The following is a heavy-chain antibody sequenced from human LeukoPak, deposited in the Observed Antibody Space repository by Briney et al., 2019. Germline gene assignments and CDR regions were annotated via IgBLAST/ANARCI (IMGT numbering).Heavy chain of an antibody. Sequence: ASVKVSCKASGYTFTSYAMNWVRQAPGQGLEWMGWINTNTGNPTYAQGFTGRFVFSLDTSVSTAYLQISSLKAGDTAVYCARALTDYSELPSDAFDIWGQGTMVAVSS. CDR3: ARALTDYSELPSDAFDI. J-gene: IGHJ3*02. V-gene: IGHV7-4-1*02. CDR2: INTNTGNP. CDR1: GYTFTSYA. D-gene: IGHD1-7*01.